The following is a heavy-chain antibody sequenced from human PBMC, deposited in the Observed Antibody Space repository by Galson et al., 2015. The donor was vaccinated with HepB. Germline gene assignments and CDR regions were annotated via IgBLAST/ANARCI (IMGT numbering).Heavy chain of an antibody. CDR3: AKDRYYGDYFDY. CDR2: IRYDGSNK. J-gene: IGHJ4*02. D-gene: IGHD4-17*01. Sequence: SLRLSCAASGFTFSNFGMHWVRQAPGKGLEWVAFIRYDGSNKYYPDSVKGRFTISRDNSKNTLYLQMNSLRPEDSAMYYCAKDRYYGDYFDYWGPGTLVTVSS. V-gene: IGHV3-30*02. CDR1: GFTFSNFG.